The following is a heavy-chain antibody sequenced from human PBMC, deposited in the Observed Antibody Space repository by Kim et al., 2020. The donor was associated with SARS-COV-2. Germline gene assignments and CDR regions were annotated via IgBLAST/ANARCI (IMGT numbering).Heavy chain of an antibody. V-gene: IGHV1-3*01. Sequence: ASVKVSCKASGYTFSDYVIHWARQAPGQRLEWMGWINAGNGIAKYSQKFQDRVTITRDTSANTAYMEVSSLRSEDTAVYYCARVYCSSTSCQYYFDYWGQGTQVTVSS. CDR3: ARVYCSSTSCQYYFDY. CDR1: GYTFSDYV. CDR2: INAGNGIA. D-gene: IGHD2-2*01. J-gene: IGHJ4*02.